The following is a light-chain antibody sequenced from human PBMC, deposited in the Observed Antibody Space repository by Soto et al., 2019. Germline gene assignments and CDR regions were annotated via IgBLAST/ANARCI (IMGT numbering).Light chain of an antibody. CDR1: QSVSSY. J-gene: IGKJ1*01. CDR3: QQYNFWPRT. V-gene: IGKV3-11*01. Sequence: EIVLTQSPATLSLSPGERATLSCRASQSVSSYLAWYQQKPGQAPRLLIYDASNRATGIPDRFSGSGSGTDFTLTISSLEPEDFAVYYCQQYNFWPRTFGQGTKVDIK. CDR2: DAS.